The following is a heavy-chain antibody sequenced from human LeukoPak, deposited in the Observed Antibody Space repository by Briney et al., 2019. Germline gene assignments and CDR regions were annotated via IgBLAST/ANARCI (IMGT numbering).Heavy chain of an antibody. CDR3: ARDWFHAIDY. D-gene: IGHD2/OR15-2a*01. J-gene: IGHJ4*02. Sequence: GGSLRLSCAASGFIFSDTWMHWVRQAPGEGLVWVSRIRSDGSDTRYAESVKGRFTISRDNAKNTLYLQMNSLRAEDTAVYYCARDWFHAIDYWGQGTLVTVSS. CDR1: GFIFSDTW. V-gene: IGHV3-74*01. CDR2: IRSDGSDT.